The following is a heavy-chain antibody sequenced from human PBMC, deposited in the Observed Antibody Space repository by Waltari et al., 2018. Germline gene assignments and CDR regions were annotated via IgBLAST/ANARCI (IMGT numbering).Heavy chain of an antibody. J-gene: IGHJ4*02. CDR2: INHSGST. D-gene: IGHD2-15*01. Sequence: QVQLQQWGAGLLKPSETLSLTCAVYGGSFSGYYWSWIRQPPGKGLEWIGEINHSGSTNYNPSLKSRVTISVDTSKNQFSLKLSSVTAADTAVYYCARLLPRYCSGGSCIDYWGQGTLVTVSS. V-gene: IGHV4-34*01. CDR3: ARLLPRYCSGGSCIDY. CDR1: GGSFSGYY.